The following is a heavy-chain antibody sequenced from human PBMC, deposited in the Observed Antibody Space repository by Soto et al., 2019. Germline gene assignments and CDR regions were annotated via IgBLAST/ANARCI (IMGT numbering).Heavy chain of an antibody. Sequence: QVQLVQSGAEVKKPGASVKVSCKASGYTFTGYYMHWVRQAPGQGLEWMGWINPNSGGTNYAQKFQGRVTMTRDTSISTAYMELSRLRSDDTAVYYCAREPVYDFWSCYSYNWCDPWGQGTLVTVSS. CDR3: AREPVYDFWSCYSYNWCDP. J-gene: IGHJ5*02. CDR1: GYTFTGYY. D-gene: IGHD3-3*01. V-gene: IGHV1-2*02. CDR2: INPNSGGT.